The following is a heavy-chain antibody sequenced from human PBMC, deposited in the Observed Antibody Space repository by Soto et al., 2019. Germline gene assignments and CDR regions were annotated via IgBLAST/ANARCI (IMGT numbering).Heavy chain of an antibody. D-gene: IGHD3-10*01. J-gene: IGHJ5*02. CDR3: ARDAISMVRGTNNWFDH. Sequence: AGGSLRLSCEASGFIFSYHDMSWVRQAPGKGLEWVSAISGNGIATYYADSVKGRFTISRDNSKNTLYLQMNRLRADDTAVYYCARDAISMVRGTNNWFDHWGQGTLVTVS. V-gene: IGHV3-23*01. CDR2: ISGNGIAT. CDR1: GFIFSYHD.